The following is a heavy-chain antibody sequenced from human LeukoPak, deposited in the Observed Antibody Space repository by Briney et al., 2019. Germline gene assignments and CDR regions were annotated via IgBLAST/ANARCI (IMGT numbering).Heavy chain of an antibody. Sequence: ASVKVSCKASGYTFTGYYMHWVRQAPGQGLEWMGWINPNSGGTNYAQNLQGRVTMTTDTSTSTAYMELRSLRSDDTAVYYCARDIRDTMILVVAIFDYWGQGTLVTVSS. D-gene: IGHD3-22*01. CDR2: INPNSGGT. V-gene: IGHV1-2*02. J-gene: IGHJ4*02. CDR1: GYTFTGYY. CDR3: ARDIRDTMILVVAIFDY.